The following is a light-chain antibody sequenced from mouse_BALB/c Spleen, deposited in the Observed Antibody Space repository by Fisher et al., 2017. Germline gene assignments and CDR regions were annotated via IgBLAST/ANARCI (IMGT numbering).Light chain of an antibody. CDR2: WAS. V-gene: IGKV8-21*01. CDR1: QSLLNSRTRKNY. CDR3: KQSYNLYT. Sequence: DIVMTQTTSSLAVSAGEKVTMSCKSSQSLLNSRTRKNYLAWYQQKPGQSPKLLIYWASTRESGTDFTLTISSVQAEDLAVYYCKQSYNLYTFGGGTKLEIK. J-gene: IGKJ2*01.